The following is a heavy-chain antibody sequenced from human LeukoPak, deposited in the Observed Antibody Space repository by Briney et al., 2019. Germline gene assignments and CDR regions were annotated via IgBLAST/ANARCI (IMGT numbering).Heavy chain of an antibody. D-gene: IGHD3-3*01. CDR1: GGSFTIYS. CDR2: ISPSGNT. Sequence: PSETLSLTCAVYGGSFTIYSWTWIRQPPGKSLEWVGEISPSGNTQYNPSLKSRVTISLDASKSQFYLKLNSVTAADTAVYYCARRRITIFGVVRWFDPWGQGTLVTVSS. J-gene: IGHJ5*02. CDR3: ARRRITIFGVVRWFDP. V-gene: IGHV4-34*01.